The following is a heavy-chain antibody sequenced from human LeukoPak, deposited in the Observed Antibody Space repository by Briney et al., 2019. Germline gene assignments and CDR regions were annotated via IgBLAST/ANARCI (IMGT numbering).Heavy chain of an antibody. CDR3: ARRLGSSADGILKYYFDY. CDR2: VFYTGTT. Sequence: PSETLSLTCTVSGVSIISSNYYWGWFPQPPGKGLLWIASVFYTGTTRHNPSLKSRVTISVDTSKNEFSLSLSSVTAEDTAMYYCARRLGSSADGILKYYFDYWGQGTLVTVSS. CDR1: GVSIISSNYY. D-gene: IGHD6-13*01. J-gene: IGHJ4*02. V-gene: IGHV4-39*01.